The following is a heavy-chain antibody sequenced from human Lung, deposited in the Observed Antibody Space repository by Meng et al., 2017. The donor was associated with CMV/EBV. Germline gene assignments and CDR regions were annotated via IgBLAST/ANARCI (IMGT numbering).Heavy chain of an antibody. D-gene: IGHD2-2*01. CDR2: INPGIGGT. V-gene: IGHV1-2*02. CDR1: GYAFTDYY. J-gene: IGHJ6*02. Sequence: GESXKISCKASGYAFTDYYIHWVRQAPGQGLEWMGWINPGIGGTNFAQKFEGRVTVTRDTSISTAYMELSRLRSDDTAIYYCARAYCSSHRCWGYYYGMDVWGQGTTVTVSS. CDR3: ARAYCSSHRCWGYYYGMDV.